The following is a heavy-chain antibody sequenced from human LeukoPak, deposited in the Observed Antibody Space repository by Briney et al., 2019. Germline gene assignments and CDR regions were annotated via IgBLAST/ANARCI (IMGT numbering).Heavy chain of an antibody. V-gene: IGHV3-23*01. CDR2: ISGSGGTT. CDR3: AKGDVVTAIFPLDY. CDR1: GFTFSSYA. D-gene: IGHD5-12*01. Sequence: PGGSLRLSCAASGFTFSSYAMSWVRQAPGKGLEWVXGISGSGGTTYYADSVQGRFTISRDNSKKTLFLQMSSLRAEDTAVYYCAKGDVVTAIFPLDYWGQGTLVIVSS. J-gene: IGHJ4*02.